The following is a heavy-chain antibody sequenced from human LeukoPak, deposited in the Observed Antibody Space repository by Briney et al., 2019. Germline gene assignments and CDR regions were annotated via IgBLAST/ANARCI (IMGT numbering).Heavy chain of an antibody. J-gene: IGHJ6*03. CDR2: IDHTGST. Sequence: SETLSLTCTVSDDSITIYYWTWIRQPPGKGLEWIGYIDHTGSTNYNPSLNSRVTISRDTSKNHFSLELTSATAADTAVYFCARGRVSSNTWYSTYYYYFYMDVWGKGTTVTVSS. CDR1: DDSITIYY. D-gene: IGHD6-13*01. CDR3: ARGRVSSNTWYSTYYYYFYMDV. V-gene: IGHV4-59*01.